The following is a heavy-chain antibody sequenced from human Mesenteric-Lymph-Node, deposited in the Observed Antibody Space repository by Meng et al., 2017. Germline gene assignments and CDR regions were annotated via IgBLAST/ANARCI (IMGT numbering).Heavy chain of an antibody. J-gene: IGHJ6*02. V-gene: IGHV1-18*01. CDR1: GYTFTSYG. D-gene: IGHD3-3*01. CDR2: ISAYNGNT. CDR3: ARSLGHYDFWSGYPYLGLTD. Sequence: ASVKVSCKASGYTFTSYGISWVRQAPGQGLEWMGWISAYNGNTNYAQKLQGRVTMTTDTSTSTAYMELRSLRSDDTAVYYCARSLGHYDFWSGYPYLGLTDWGQGTTVTVSS.